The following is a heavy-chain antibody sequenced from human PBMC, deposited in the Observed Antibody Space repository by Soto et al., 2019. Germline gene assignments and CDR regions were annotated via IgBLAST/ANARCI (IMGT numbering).Heavy chain of an antibody. CDR1: GFTFSNAW. D-gene: IGHD3-22*01. CDR2: IKSKTDGGTT. V-gene: IGHV3-15*07. Sequence: GGSLRLSCAASGFTFSNAWMNWVRQAPGKGLEWVGRIKSKTDGGTTDYAAPVKGRFTISRDDSKNTLYLQMNSLKTEDTAVYYCTTNRIPYYYDSYFDYWGQGTLVTVSS. CDR3: TTNRIPYYYDSYFDY. J-gene: IGHJ4*02.